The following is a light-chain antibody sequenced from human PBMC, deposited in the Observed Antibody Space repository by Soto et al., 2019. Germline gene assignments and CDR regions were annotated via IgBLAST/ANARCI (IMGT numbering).Light chain of an antibody. CDR2: QDS. CDR3: QAWDSSTRGV. J-gene: IGLJ3*02. CDR1: KLGYKY. V-gene: IGLV3-1*01. Sequence: SYELTQPPSVSVSPGQTGSITCSGDKLGYKYVCWYQQKPGQSPVMVIYQDSKRPSGIPERFSGSNSGNTATLTISGTQTMDEADYYCQAWDSSTRGVFGGGTKLTVL.